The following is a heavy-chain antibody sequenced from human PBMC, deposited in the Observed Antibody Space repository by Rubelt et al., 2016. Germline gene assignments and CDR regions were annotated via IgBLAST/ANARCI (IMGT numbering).Heavy chain of an antibody. CDR3: ARSSGTTVTTVDY. V-gene: IGHV5-10-1*01. J-gene: IGHJ4*02. Sequence: EVQLVQPGAEVKKPGESLKISCKGSGYSFTSYWISWVRQMPGKGLEWMGRIDPSDSYTNYSPAFQGHVTISADKSISTAYLQGSSLKASDTAMYYGARSSGTTVTTVDYWGQGTLVTVSS. CDR1: GYSFTSYW. D-gene: IGHD4-17*01. CDR2: IDPSDSYT.